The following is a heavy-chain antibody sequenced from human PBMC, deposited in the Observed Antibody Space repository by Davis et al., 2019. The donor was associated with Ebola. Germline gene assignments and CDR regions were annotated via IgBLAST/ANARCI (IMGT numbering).Heavy chain of an antibody. CDR1: GFTFSSYS. CDR3: TEDNGSRFLEWLLSYYYGMDV. Sequence: GESLKISCAASGFTFSSYSMNWVRQAPGKGLEWVSYISSSSSTIYYADSVKGRFTIFRDNAKNSLYLQLNSLRDWDTAVYYWTEDNGSRFLEWLLSYYYGMDVWGQGTTVTVSS. J-gene: IGHJ6*02. V-gene: IGHV3-48*02. D-gene: IGHD3-3*01. CDR2: ISSSSSTI.